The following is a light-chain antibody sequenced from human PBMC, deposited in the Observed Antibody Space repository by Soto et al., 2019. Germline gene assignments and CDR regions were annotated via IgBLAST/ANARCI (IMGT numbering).Light chain of an antibody. CDR2: DAS. Sequence: DIQMTQSPSTLSASLGERVTITCRASQSIGSWLAWYQQKPGKAPKLLIYDASSRESGVPSRFSGSGSGTEFTLPISSMQPDDFATYYCQQYNSYSPWTFGQGTKVEIK. V-gene: IGKV1-5*01. CDR3: QQYNSYSPWT. CDR1: QSIGSW. J-gene: IGKJ1*01.